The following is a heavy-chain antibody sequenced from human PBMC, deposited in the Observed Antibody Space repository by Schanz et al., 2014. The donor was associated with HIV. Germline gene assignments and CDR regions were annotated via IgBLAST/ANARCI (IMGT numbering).Heavy chain of an antibody. CDR2: SSHDGSVK. CDR3: ARGPMYAY. J-gene: IGHJ4*02. Sequence: VQFLESGGGIIQPGGSLRLSCTASGLTFSSSIMHWVRQAPGKGLEWVAVSSHDGSVKFYGDSVKGRFTISRDTFKNTVYLQMNSLRAGDTAMYYCARGPMYAYWGQGNLVTVSS. CDR1: GLTFSSSI. D-gene: IGHD2-8*01. V-gene: IGHV3-30*03.